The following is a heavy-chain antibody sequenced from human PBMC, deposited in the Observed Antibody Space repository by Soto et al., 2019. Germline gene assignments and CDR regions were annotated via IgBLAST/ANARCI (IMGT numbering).Heavy chain of an antibody. J-gene: IGHJ6*02. D-gene: IGHD3-10*01. CDR1: GYTFTSYY. Sequence: ASVKVSCKASGYTFTSYYMHWVRQAPGQGLEWMGIINPSGGSTSYAQKFQGRVTMTRDTSTSTIYMELSSLRSEDTAVYYCARVMVRGSRGMDVWGQGTTGTVS. CDR2: INPSGGST. V-gene: IGHV1-46*01. CDR3: ARVMVRGSRGMDV.